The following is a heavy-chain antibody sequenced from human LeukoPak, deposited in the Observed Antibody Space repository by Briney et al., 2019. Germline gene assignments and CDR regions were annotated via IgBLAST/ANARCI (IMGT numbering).Heavy chain of an antibody. D-gene: IGHD6-13*01. V-gene: IGHV4-39*01. CDR2: IFYSGST. Sequence: SEALSLTCTVSGDSLGSSNNYWAWVRQPPGKGLEWLGSIFYSGSTYYNPSLKSRVTISIDTSKNQFSLNLYSVTAADTATYYCARRGITYSSSFLAYWGQGTLVTVSS. CDR3: ARRGITYSSSFLAY. CDR1: GDSLGSSNNY. J-gene: IGHJ4*02.